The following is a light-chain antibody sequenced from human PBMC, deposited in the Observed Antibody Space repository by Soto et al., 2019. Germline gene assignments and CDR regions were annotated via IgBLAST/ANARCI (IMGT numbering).Light chain of an antibody. CDR2: SAS. V-gene: IGKV1-9*01. CDR3: QQLTSSPPWT. J-gene: IGKJ1*01. Sequence: DIPLTQSPSFLPASVGDRVTITCRASQGISNYLAWYQQKPGKAPNLLIYSASTLHTGAPSRFSGSGSGTDFTLTISGLQPEDFATYYCQQLTSSPPWTFGQGTKVEIK. CDR1: QGISNY.